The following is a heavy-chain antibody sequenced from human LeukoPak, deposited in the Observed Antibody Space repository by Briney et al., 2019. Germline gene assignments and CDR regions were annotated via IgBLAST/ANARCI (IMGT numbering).Heavy chain of an antibody. CDR2: IYYSGGT. D-gene: IGHD3-10*01. V-gene: IGHV4-59*08. Sequence: PSETLSLTYTVSGGSISSYYWSWIRQPPGKGLEWIGYIYYSGGTNYNPSLKSRVTISVDTSKNQFSLKLSSVTAADTAVYYCARLSGALLWFGELAHSGAFDIWGQGTMVTVSS. CDR3: ARLSGALLWFGELAHSGAFDI. J-gene: IGHJ3*02. CDR1: GGSISSYY.